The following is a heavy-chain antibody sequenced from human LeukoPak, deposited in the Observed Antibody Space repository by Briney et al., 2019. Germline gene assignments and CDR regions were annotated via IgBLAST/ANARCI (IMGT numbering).Heavy chain of an antibody. Sequence: GGSLRLSCAASGLSFSSYGMHWVRQGPGKGLKWVAAISPDGDSEHYADSVKGRITISRDNSKNTLYLQMHSLTTDDTAVYYCAKDGPYTSSFDYWGQGTLVTVSS. CDR3: AKDGPYTSSFDY. D-gene: IGHD6-13*01. CDR2: ISPDGDSE. CDR1: GLSFSSYG. J-gene: IGHJ4*02. V-gene: IGHV3-30*18.